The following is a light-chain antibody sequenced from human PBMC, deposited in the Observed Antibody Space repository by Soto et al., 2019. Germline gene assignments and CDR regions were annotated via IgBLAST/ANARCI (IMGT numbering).Light chain of an antibody. Sequence: QSALTQPASVSGSPGQSITISCTGTSSDVGSYNLVSWYQQHPGKAPKLMIYEGIKRPSGVSKRFSGSKSGNTASLTSSGLQDEDEADYYCWSDAGSSTDVVFGGGTKLTVL. CDR1: SSDVGSYNL. V-gene: IGLV2-23*01. J-gene: IGLJ2*01. CDR3: WSDAGSSTDVV. CDR2: EGI.